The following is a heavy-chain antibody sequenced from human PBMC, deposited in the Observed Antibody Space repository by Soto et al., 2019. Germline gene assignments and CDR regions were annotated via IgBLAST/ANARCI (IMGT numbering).Heavy chain of an antibody. V-gene: IGHV3-9*01. CDR1: GFSFDYYA. CDR2: TSWNSGSI. CDR3: AKGIRSIAGAGVGY. Sequence: GGSLRLSFEACGFSFDYYAMHWVRQAPGKCLEWVSGTSWNSGSICYADCVKGRFTISRDNAKNSLYLQMNSLRAEHTALYYCAKGIRSIAGAGVGYWGQGTLVTVSS. J-gene: IGHJ4*02. D-gene: IGHD6-13*01.